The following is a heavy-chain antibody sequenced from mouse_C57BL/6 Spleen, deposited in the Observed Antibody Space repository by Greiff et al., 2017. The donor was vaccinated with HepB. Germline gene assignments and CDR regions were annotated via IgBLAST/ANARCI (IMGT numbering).Heavy chain of an antibody. CDR3: ARGYDGYLYAMDY. V-gene: IGHV1-4*01. J-gene: IGHJ4*01. CDR1: GYTFTSYT. CDR2: INPSSGYT. Sequence: VHLVESGAELARPGASVKMSCKASGYTFTSYTMHWVKQRPGQGLEWIGYINPSSGYTKYNQKFKDKATLTADKSSSTAYMQLSSLTSEDSAVYYCARGYDGYLYAMDYWGQGTSVTVSS. D-gene: IGHD2-3*01.